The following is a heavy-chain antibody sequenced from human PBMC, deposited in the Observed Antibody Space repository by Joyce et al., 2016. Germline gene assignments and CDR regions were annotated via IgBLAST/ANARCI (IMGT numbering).Heavy chain of an antibody. J-gene: IGHJ4*02. CDR3: AADVAEVGFGELDH. CDR1: GFTFKVAW. Sequence: EVQVAEYGGGLVKPGGSLRLSCAASGFTFKVAWRTWVRQAPGKGLEWVGRIKSKTSGETTEYAARVKGRFTISRDDSKNTVSLQMNGLRTEDTAVYFCAADVAEVGFGELDHWGQGTLVTVSS. D-gene: IGHD3-10*01. CDR2: IKSKTSGETT. V-gene: IGHV3-15*01.